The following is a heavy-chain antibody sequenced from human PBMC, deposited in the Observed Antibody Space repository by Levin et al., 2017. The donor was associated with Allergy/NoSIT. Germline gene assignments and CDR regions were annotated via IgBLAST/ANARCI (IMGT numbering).Heavy chain of an antibody. D-gene: IGHD3-16*02. CDR3: ARDSPSYPYYYYYMDV. CDR1: GGTFSSYA. J-gene: IGHJ6*03. Sequence: SVKVSCKASGGTFSSYAISWVRQAPGQGLEWMGGIIPIFGTANYAQKFQGRVTITADESTSTAYMELSSLRSEDTAMYYCARDSPSYPYYYYYMDVWGKGTTVTVSS. CDR2: IIPIFGTA. V-gene: IGHV1-69*13.